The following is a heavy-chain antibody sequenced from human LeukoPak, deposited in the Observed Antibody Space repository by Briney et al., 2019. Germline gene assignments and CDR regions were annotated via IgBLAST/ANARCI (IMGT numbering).Heavy chain of an antibody. J-gene: IGHJ4*02. Sequence: GGSLRLSCAASGFTFSSYGMHWVRQAPGKGLEWVAVISYDGSSKYYADSVKGRFTISRDNSKNTLYLQMNSLRADDTAVYYCAKDVRMAVTWFDYWGQGTLVTVSS. D-gene: IGHD2-21*02. CDR1: GFTFSSYG. CDR3: AKDVRMAVTWFDY. CDR2: ISYDGSSK. V-gene: IGHV3-30*18.